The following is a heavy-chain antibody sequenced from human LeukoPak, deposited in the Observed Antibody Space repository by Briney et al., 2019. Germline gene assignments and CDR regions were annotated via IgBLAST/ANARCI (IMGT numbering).Heavy chain of an antibody. D-gene: IGHD6-13*01. J-gene: IGHJ4*02. CDR3: AKDGFSNNWYHFDY. CDR2: ISWNSGTI. V-gene: IGHV3-9*01. CDR1: GFTFDDYA. Sequence: SGGSLRLSCAASGFTFDDYAMHWVRQAPGKGLEWVSGISWNSGTIGYADSVKGRFTISRDNAKNSLYLQMNSLRAEDTALYYCAKDGFSNNWYHFDYWGQGALVTVSS.